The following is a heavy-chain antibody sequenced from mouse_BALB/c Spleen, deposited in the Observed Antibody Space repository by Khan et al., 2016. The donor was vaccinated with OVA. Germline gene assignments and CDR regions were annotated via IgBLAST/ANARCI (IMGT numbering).Heavy chain of an antibody. CDR3: ARWFDGYSSLYAMDF. J-gene: IGHJ4*01. CDR1: GFSLTGYG. CDR2: IWSDGNT. V-gene: IGHV2-6*02. D-gene: IGHD2-3*01. Sequence: VELVESGPGLVAPSQSLSITCTVSGFSLTGYGVHWVRQPPGKGLEWLAVIWSDGNTNYNSVLKSRLSISKDNSKSQVFLKMNSLQTDDTAIYYCARWFDGYSSLYAMDFWGQGTSVTVSS.